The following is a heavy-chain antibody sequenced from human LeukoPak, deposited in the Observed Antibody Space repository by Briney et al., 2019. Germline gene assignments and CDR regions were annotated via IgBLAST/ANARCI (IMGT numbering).Heavy chain of an antibody. Sequence: SETLSPTCTVSGGSISTSNYYWGWIRQPPGKGPEWIGSISYSGSTYYNPSLKSRVTISVDTSKNQFSLKLSSVTAADTAVYYCARDRPMITFGGVINAFDIWGQGTMVTVSS. CDR3: ARDRPMITFGGVINAFDI. J-gene: IGHJ3*02. CDR2: ISYSGST. D-gene: IGHD3-16*02. V-gene: IGHV4-39*07. CDR1: GGSISTSNYY.